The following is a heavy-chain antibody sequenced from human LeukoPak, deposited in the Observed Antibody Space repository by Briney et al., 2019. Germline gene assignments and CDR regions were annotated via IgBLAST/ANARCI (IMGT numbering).Heavy chain of an antibody. CDR3: ARTHTSGVHFDY. Sequence: QAGGSLRLSCAASGFTFSSYEMNWVRQAPGKGLEWVSYISSSGSTIYYADSVEGRFTISRDNAKNSLYLQMNSLRAEDTAVYYCARTHTSGVHFDYWGQGTLVTVSS. V-gene: IGHV3-48*03. CDR1: GFTFSSYE. CDR2: ISSSGSTI. J-gene: IGHJ4*02. D-gene: IGHD2-8*01.